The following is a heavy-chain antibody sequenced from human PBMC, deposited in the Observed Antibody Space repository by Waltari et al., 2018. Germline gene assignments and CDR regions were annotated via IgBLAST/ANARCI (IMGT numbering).Heavy chain of an antibody. J-gene: IGHJ5*02. D-gene: IGHD3-16*02. Sequence: EVQLVQSGAEVKKPGATVKISCKVSGYTFTDYYMHWVQQAPGKGLEWMGLVDPEDGETIYAEKFQGRVTITRNTSISTAYMELSSLRSEDTAVYYCARGGFGGFLHLGELSALDWFDPWGQGTLVTVSS. CDR1: GYTFTDYY. V-gene: IGHV1-69-2*01. CDR3: ARGGFGGFLHLGELSALDWFDP. CDR2: VDPEDGET.